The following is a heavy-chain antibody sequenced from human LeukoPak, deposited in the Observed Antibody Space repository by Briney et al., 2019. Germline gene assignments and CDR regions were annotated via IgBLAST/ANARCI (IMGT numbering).Heavy chain of an antibody. CDR1: GFTFDDYA. D-gene: IGHD3-22*01. V-gene: IGHV3-9*01. CDR2: ISWNSGSM. J-gene: IGHJ6*02. CDR3: AKDGGYQSYYYGMDV. Sequence: GGALRLSCAASGFTFDDYAMHWVRQAPGKGLEWVSGISWNSGSMGYADSVKGRFTISRDNAKNSLYLQMNSLRAEDTALYYCAKDGGYQSYYYGMDVWGQGTTVTVSS.